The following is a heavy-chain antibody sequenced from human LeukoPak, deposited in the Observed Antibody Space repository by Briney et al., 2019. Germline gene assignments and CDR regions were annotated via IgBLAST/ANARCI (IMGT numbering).Heavy chain of an antibody. CDR2: IYYSGST. Sequence: MASETLSLTCTVSGGSISSYYWSWIRQPPGKGLEWIGYIYYSGSTNYNPSLKSRVTISVDTSKNQFSLKLSSVTAADTAVYYCARAGSSSGYYWRFDPWGQGTLVTVSS. D-gene: IGHD3-22*01. V-gene: IGHV4-59*01. CDR1: GGSISSYY. J-gene: IGHJ5*02. CDR3: ARAGSSSGYYWRFDP.